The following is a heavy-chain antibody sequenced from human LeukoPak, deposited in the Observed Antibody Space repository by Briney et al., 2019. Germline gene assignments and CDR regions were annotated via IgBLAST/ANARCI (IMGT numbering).Heavy chain of an antibody. CDR2: ISTDGTYT. CDR1: GFTFSSYW. D-gene: IGHD2-21*02. V-gene: IGHV3-74*03. J-gene: IGHJ1*01. CDR3: AITVDCRATTDCYSYFHH. Sequence: GGSLRLSCAASGFTFSSYWMHWVRQAPGKGLVWVSRISTDGTYTEYADSVKGRFTISRDNAKDTLFLQVNSLRAEDTAVYYCAITVDCRATTDCYSYFHHWGQGTLVTVSS.